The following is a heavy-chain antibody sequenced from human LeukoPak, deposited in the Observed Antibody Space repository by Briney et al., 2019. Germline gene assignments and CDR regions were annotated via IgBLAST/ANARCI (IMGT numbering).Heavy chain of an antibody. J-gene: IGHJ3*02. V-gene: IGHV4-39*06. D-gene: IGHD5-18*01. CDR3: ARDGGFRYSYGSPDAFGI. Sequence: PSETLSLTCTVSGGSISSSSYYWGWIRQPPGKGLEWIGSIYYSGSTYYNPSLKSRVTIAVDTSNNQFALKLSSVTAADTAVYYCARDGGFRYSYGSPDAFGIWGQGTMVTVSS. CDR1: GGSISSSSYY. CDR2: IYYSGST.